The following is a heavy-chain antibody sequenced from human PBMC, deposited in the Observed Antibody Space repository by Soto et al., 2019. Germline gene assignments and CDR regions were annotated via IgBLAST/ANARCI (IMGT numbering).Heavy chain of an antibody. D-gene: IGHD1-26*01. CDR1: GATFGSYT. CDR2: IIPILGIA. CDR3: ADRGSLYP. V-gene: IGHV1-69*02. Sequence: QVQLVQSGAEVKKPGSSVKFSCKASGATFGSYTISGVRKAPGQGLEWMGRIIPILGIANYAQKFQGRVTITADKSTSTAYMELSSLRSEDTAVYYCADRGSLYPWGQGTLVTVSS. J-gene: IGHJ5*02.